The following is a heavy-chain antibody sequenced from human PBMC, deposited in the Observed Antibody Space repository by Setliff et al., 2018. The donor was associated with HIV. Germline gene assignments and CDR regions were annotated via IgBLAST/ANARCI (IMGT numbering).Heavy chain of an antibody. Sequence: GASVKVSCKPSGYTFTTYGLSWVRQAPGQGLEWMGWISTYSDETSSSQNLQGRLTMTTDTSTGTAYMELRSLRSEDSAVYYCASSWSRVPYYGLDVWGQGTTVTVSS. V-gene: IGHV1-18*01. CDR3: ASSWSRVPYYGLDV. J-gene: IGHJ6*02. CDR1: GYTFTTYG. CDR2: ISTYSDET. D-gene: IGHD6-13*01.